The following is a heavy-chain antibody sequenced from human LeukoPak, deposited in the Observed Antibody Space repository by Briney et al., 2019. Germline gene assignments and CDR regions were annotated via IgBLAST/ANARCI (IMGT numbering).Heavy chain of an antibody. CDR1: GFTFSSYS. CDR3: ARMSSYCDY. Sequence: GGSLRLSCAASGFTFSSYSMNWVRQAPGKGLEWVSYISSSSSTIYYADSVKGRFTISRDNAKSSLYLQMNSLRAEDTGVYFCARMSSYCDYWGQGTLVTVSS. D-gene: IGHD2-2*01. CDR2: ISSSSSTI. V-gene: IGHV3-48*04. J-gene: IGHJ4*02.